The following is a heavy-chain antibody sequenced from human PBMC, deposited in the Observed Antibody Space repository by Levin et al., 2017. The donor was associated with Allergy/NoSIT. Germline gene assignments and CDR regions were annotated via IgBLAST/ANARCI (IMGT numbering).Heavy chain of an antibody. CDR2: IYDGGKP. J-gene: IGHJ4*02. Sequence: KASETLSLTCSVSGDFISNHYWNWIRQPAGKGLEWIGRIYDGGKPTYNIFLKSRVTMSIDTSKNQFSLKLTSVTAADTAVYFCARAHSDPQTKKWSMFGDWGRGILVNFSS. CDR1: GDFISNHY. CDR3: ARAHSDPQTKKWSMFGD. V-gene: IGHV4-4*07. D-gene: IGHD3-10*02.